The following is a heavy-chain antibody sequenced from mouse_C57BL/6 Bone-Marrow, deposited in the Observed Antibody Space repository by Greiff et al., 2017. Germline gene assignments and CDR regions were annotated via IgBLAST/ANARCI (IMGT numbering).Heavy chain of an antibody. Sequence: EVHLVESGGGLVKPGGSLKLSCAASGFTFSSYAMSWVRQTPEKRLEWVATISDGGSYTYDPDNVKGRFTISRDNAKNNLYLQMSHLKSEDTAMYCCAREGALGAYWGQGTLVTVSA. D-gene: IGHD3-1*01. CDR3: AREGALGAY. V-gene: IGHV5-4*01. CDR1: GFTFSSYA. J-gene: IGHJ3*01. CDR2: ISDGGSYT.